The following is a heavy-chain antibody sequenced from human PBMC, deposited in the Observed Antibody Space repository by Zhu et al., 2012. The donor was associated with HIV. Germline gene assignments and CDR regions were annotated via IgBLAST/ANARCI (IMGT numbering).Heavy chain of an antibody. V-gene: IGHV4-38-2*02. D-gene: IGHD4-17*01. CDR1: GYSISSGYY. CDR3: ANHDYGDYYAFDI. Sequence: QVQLQESGPGLVKPSETLSLTCTVSGYSISSGYYWGWIRQSPGKGLEWTGSIHYSGSTYYNPSLKSRVTMSVDTSKNQFSLKLNSATAADTAVYYCANHDYGDYYAFDIWGQGTMVTVSS. CDR2: IHYSGST. J-gene: IGHJ3*02.